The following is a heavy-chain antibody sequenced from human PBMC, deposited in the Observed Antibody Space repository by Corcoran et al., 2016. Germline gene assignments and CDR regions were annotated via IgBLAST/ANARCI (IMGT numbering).Heavy chain of an antibody. CDR1: GFTFSSYS. J-gene: IGHJ5*02. V-gene: IGHV3-21*01. CDR3: ARKGGTVISGFDP. CDR2: ISSSSSYI. D-gene: IGHD1-1*01. Sequence: EVQLVESGGGLVKPGGSLRLSCAASGFTFSSYSMNWVRQAPGKGLEWVSSISSSSSYIYYADSVKGRFTISRDNAKNSLYLQMNSLRAEDTAVYYCARKGGTVISGFDPWGQGTLVTVSS.